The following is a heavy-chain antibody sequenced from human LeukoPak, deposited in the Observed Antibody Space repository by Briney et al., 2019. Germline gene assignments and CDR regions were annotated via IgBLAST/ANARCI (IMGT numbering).Heavy chain of an antibody. Sequence: GGSLRLSCAASGSTFSDYYMSWIRQAPGKGLEWVAATWYDGSNKYYADSVKGRFTISRDNSKNTLYLQMNSLRAEDTAVYFCARGGHCSTTSCSNYDGMDVWGQGTTLTVSS. CDR3: ARGGHCSTTSCSNYDGMDV. V-gene: IGHV3-33*08. CDR2: TWYDGSNK. CDR1: GSTFSDYY. J-gene: IGHJ6*02. D-gene: IGHD2-2*01.